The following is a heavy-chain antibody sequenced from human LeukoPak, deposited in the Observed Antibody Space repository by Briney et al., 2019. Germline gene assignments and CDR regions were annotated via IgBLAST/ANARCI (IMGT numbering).Heavy chain of an antibody. D-gene: IGHD2-21*02. J-gene: IGHJ4*02. CDR1: GFTFSNYG. Sequence: GGSLRLSCAASGFTFSNYGMSWVRQAPGKGLEWVSVIRGSGGGTYYADSVKGRFTISRDNSKNTVYLQMNSLRAEDTAVYYCVKARMPHCGTDCLESWGQGTLVTVSP. CDR3: VKARMPHCGTDCLES. CDR2: IRGSGGGT. V-gene: IGHV3-23*01.